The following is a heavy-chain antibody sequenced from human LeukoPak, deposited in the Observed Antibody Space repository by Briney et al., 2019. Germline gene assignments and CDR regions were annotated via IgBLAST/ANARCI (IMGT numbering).Heavy chain of an antibody. CDR3: AKDISAFGVVMAFDY. CDR1: GFTFDDYA. V-gene: IGHV3-43D*03. D-gene: IGHD3-3*01. Sequence: GGSLRLSCAASGFTFDDYAMHWVRQAPGKGLEWVSLISWDGGSTYYADSVKGRFTISRDSSKNSLYLQMNSLRAEDTALYYCAKDISAFGVVMAFDYWGQGTLVTVSS. CDR2: ISWDGGST. J-gene: IGHJ4*02.